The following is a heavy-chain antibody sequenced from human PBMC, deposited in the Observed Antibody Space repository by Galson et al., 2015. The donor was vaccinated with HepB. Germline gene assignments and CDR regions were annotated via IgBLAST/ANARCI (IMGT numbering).Heavy chain of an antibody. D-gene: IGHD6-19*01. V-gene: IGHV3-7*01. CDR2: IKKDGSEK. CDR3: ASRPYNNGWSPFDP. Sequence: SLRLSCAASGFIFSNYWLSGAAQAPGKGLEWGANIKKDGSEKFYVDSVKGRFTISRDNAKNSLYLEMNSLRAEDTAMYYCASRPYNNGWSPFDPWGQGTLVTVSS. J-gene: IGHJ5*02. CDR1: GFIFSNYW.